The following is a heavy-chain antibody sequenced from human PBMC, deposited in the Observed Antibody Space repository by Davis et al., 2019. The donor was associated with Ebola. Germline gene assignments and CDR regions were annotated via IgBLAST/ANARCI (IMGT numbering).Heavy chain of an antibody. J-gene: IGHJ6*02. CDR1: GGTFSSYA. Sequence: SVKVSCKASGGTFSSYAISWVRQAPGQGLEWMGRIIPILGIANYAQKFQGRVTITADKSTSTAYMELSSLRSEDTAVYYCARGYGDKYYYYYGMDVWGQGTTVTVSS. CDR3: ARGYGDKYYYYYGMDV. V-gene: IGHV1-69*04. D-gene: IGHD4-17*01. CDR2: IIPILGIA.